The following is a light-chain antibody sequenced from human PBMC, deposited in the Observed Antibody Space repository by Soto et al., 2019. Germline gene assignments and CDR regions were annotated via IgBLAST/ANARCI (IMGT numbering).Light chain of an antibody. CDR1: NSNVGNYNL. Sequence: QSVLTQPASVSGSPGQSITISCTGTNSNVGNYNLVSWYQQHPGRAPKLLIYEVTKRPSGVSNRFSASKSGNTASLTISGLQAEDEADYYCCSYAGRSDYVFGTRTKVTVL. V-gene: IGLV2-23*02. CDR3: CSYAGRSDYV. CDR2: EVT. J-gene: IGLJ1*01.